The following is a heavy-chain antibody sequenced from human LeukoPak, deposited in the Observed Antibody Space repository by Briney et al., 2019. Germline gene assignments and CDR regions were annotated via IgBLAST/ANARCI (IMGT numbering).Heavy chain of an antibody. Sequence: SETLSLTCTVSGGSISSGSYYWSWIRQPAGKGLEWIGRIYTSGSTNYNPSLKSRVTISVDTSKNQFSLKLSSVTAADTAVYYCARLRTGYYYYYMDVWGKGTTVTVSS. CDR1: GGSISSGSYY. D-gene: IGHD3/OR15-3a*01. J-gene: IGHJ6*03. CDR2: IYTSGST. CDR3: ARLRTGYYYYYMDV. V-gene: IGHV4-61*02.